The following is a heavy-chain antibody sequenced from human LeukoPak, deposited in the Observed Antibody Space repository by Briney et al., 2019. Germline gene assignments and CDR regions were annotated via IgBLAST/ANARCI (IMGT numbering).Heavy chain of an antibody. CDR1: GGSFSGYY. CDR2: INHSGST. D-gene: IGHD6-19*01. CDR3: AYSSGWYRGFDY. J-gene: IGHJ4*02. Sequence: SETLSLTCAVYGGSFSGYYWSWIRQPPGEGLEWIGEINHSGSTNYNPSLKSRVTITVDTSKNQFSLKLSSVTAADTVVYYCAYSSGWYRGFDYWGQGTLVTVSS. V-gene: IGHV4-34*01.